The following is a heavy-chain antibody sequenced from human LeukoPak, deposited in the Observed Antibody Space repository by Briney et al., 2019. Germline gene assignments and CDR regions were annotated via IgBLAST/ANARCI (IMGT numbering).Heavy chain of an antibody. CDR2: ISGSGGST. Sequence: PGGSLRLSCAASGFTFSSYGMDWVRQAPGKGLEWVSAISGSGGSTYYADSVKGRFTISRDNSKNTLYLQMNSLRAEDTAVYYCARTMVRGVLFDYWGQGTLVTVSS. V-gene: IGHV3-23*01. D-gene: IGHD3-10*01. CDR1: GFTFSSYG. J-gene: IGHJ4*02. CDR3: ARTMVRGVLFDY.